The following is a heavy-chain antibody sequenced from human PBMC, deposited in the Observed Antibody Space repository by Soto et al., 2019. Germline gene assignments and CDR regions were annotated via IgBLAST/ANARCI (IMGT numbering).Heavy chain of an antibody. CDR1: GFTFSSYW. CDR3: ARRHGSFVDK. D-gene: IGHD3-10*01. CDR2: ISDDGSST. V-gene: IGHV3-74*03. Sequence: VGSLLLSWSASGFTFSSYWMHWVRQAPGKGLVWVSRISDDGSSTTYADSVRGRFTIARDNAKNTLYLEISSLRAGDTGVYYGARRHGSFVDKWGQGPLVTVSS. J-gene: IGHJ4*02.